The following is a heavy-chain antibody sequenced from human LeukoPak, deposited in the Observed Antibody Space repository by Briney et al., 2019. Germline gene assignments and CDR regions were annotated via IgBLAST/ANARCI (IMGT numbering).Heavy chain of an antibody. D-gene: IGHD3-16*02. V-gene: IGHV4-39*01. CDR1: GGSISSTTYY. J-gene: IGHJ4*02. CDR2: LYYSGTS. Sequence: SETLSLTCIVSGGSISSTTYYWGWIRQPPGRGLEWIGSLYYSGTSYYSPSLKSRVTMSVDTSKNQFSLKLTSVTAADTAVYYCARHKGIVNKPFDYWGQGTQVTVSS. CDR3: ARHKGIVNKPFDY.